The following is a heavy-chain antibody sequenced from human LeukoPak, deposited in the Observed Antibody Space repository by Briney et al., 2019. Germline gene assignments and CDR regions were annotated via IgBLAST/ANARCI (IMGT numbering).Heavy chain of an antibody. CDR2: ISYDGSNK. CDR3: ARSPYYDILAGFYYYFDY. J-gene: IGHJ4*02. V-gene: IGHV3-30-3*01. Sequence: GGSLRLSCAASGFTFSSYAMHWVRQAPGKGLEWVADISYDGSNKYYADSVKGRLTISRDNSKSTLYLQMNSLRAEDTAAYYCARSPYYDILAGFYYYFDYWGQGTLVTVSS. D-gene: IGHD3-9*01. CDR1: GFTFSSYA.